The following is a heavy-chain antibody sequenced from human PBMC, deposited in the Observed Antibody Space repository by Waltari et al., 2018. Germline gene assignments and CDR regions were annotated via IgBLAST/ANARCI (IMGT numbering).Heavy chain of an antibody. D-gene: IGHD5-12*01. J-gene: IGHJ3*02. Sequence: QVQLVQSGAEVKKPGSSVKVSCKASGGTFSSYAIRWVRQAPGQGREWMGGIIPIFGTANYAQKFQGRVTITTDESTSTAYMELSSLRSEDTAVYYCARAASGRGYSGYDVRSGAFDIWGQGTMVTVSS. V-gene: IGHV1-69*05. CDR2: IIPIFGTA. CDR3: ARAASGRGYSGYDVRSGAFDI. CDR1: GGTFSSYA.